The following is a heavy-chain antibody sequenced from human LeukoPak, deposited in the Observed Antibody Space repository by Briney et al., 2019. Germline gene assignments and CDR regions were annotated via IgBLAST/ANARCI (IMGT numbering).Heavy chain of an antibody. J-gene: IGHJ4*02. Sequence: PGASLQISCKAAGSNFSNYWIGWGRQLPGKGLEWMGIIYPGDSDTRYSPSFQGQVTISADKSITTVYLQWSSLKASDTAMYYCARAPTSVSNPYYFDYWGQGALVTVSS. CDR2: IYPGDSDT. CDR3: ARAPTSVSNPYYFDY. V-gene: IGHV5-51*01. CDR1: GSNFSNYW. D-gene: IGHD4-11*01.